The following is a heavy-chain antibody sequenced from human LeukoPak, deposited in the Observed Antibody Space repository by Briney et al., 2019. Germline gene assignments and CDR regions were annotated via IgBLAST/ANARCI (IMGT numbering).Heavy chain of an antibody. J-gene: IGHJ4*02. V-gene: IGHV4-34*01. CDR1: GGSFSGYY. CDR3: AREYYYESSGYFY. D-gene: IGHD3-22*01. Sequence: SETLSLTCAVYGGSFSGYYWSWIRQPPGKGLEWIGEINHSGSTNYNPSLKSRVTISVDTSKNQFSLKLSSVTAADTAVYYCAREYYYESSGYFYWGQGTLVTVSS. CDR2: INHSGST.